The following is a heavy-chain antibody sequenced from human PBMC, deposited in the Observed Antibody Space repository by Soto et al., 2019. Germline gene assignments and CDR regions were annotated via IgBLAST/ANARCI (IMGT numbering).Heavy chain of an antibody. Sequence: GGSLRLSCAASGFTFSSYSMNWVRQAPGKGLEWVSSISSSSSSYIYYADSVKGRFTISRDNAKNSLYLQMNSLRAEDTAVYYCARDSAFTSFGVVTKGGYGMDVWGQGTTGTVYS. V-gene: IGHV3-21*01. CDR1: GFTFSSYS. CDR2: ISSSSSSYI. D-gene: IGHD3-3*01. CDR3: ARDSAFTSFGVVTKGGYGMDV. J-gene: IGHJ6*02.